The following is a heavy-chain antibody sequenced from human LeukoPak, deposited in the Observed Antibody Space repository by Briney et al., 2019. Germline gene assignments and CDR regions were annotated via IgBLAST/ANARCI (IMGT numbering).Heavy chain of an antibody. J-gene: IGHJ4*02. CDR3: ARVLGGTFDY. CDR2: IYTGGST. Sequence: SETLSLTCTVSGGSISSGSYYWSWIRQPAGKGLEWIGRIYTGGSTNYNPSLKSRVTISVDTSKNQFPLKLSSVTAADTAVYYCARVLGGTFDYWGQGTLVTVSS. D-gene: IGHD4/OR15-4a*01. CDR1: GGSISSGSYY. V-gene: IGHV4-61*02.